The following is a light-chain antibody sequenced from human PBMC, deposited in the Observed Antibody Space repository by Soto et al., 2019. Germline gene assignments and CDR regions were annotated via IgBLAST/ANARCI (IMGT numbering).Light chain of an antibody. CDR3: CSYAGSTTLV. CDR1: SSDVGTYNL. Sequence: QSALTQPASVSGSPGQSITISCTGTSSDVGTYNLVSWYQQHPGKAPKLMIYEGSKRPSGLSNRFSGSKSGNTASLTISGLQAEDEADYYCCSYAGSTTLVLGGGTKVTV. V-gene: IGLV2-23*01. J-gene: IGLJ2*01. CDR2: EGS.